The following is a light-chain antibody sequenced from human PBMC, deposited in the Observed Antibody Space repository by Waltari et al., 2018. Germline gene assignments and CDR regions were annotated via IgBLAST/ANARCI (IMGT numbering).Light chain of an antibody. J-gene: IGKJ4*01. V-gene: IGKV2-28*01. CDR1: QSLLHRHGNNY. CDR2: LGA. Sequence: DIVMTQSPLSLHVTTGEPASISCRSSQSLLHRHGNNYLDWYLQKPGQSPQLLSYLGANRAAGVPDRFSGSVSGTDFTLYIIRVEAEDVGVYYCMQALQTPLTFVGGTKAQIK. CDR3: MQALQTPLT.